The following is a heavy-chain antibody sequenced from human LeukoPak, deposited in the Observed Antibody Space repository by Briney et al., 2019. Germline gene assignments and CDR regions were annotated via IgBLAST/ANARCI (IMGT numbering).Heavy chain of an antibody. CDR3: ARGPFTLTFGGPSLDY. CDR2: ISAYNGNT. V-gene: IGHV1-18*04. J-gene: IGHJ4*02. Sequence: ASVKVSCKASGYTFTSYAISWVRQAPGQGLEWMGWISAYNGNTNYAQKLQGRVTMTTDTSTSTAYMELRSLRSDDTAVYYCARGPFTLTFGGPSLDYWGQGTLVTVSS. D-gene: IGHD3-16*01. CDR1: GYTFTSYA.